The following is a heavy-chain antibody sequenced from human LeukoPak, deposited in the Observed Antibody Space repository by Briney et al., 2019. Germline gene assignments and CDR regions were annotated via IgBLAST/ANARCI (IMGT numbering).Heavy chain of an antibody. V-gene: IGHV3-33*06. CDR2: IWYDGSNK. CDR3: AKDLARDYYTKPFDP. CDR1: GFTFSSYG. J-gene: IGHJ5*02. Sequence: GRSLRLSCAASGFTFSSYGMHWVRQASGKGLEWVAVIWYDGSNKYYADSVKGRFTISRGNSKNTLYLQMNSLRAEDTAVYYCAKDLARDYYTKPFDPWGQGTLVTVSS. D-gene: IGHD3-10*01.